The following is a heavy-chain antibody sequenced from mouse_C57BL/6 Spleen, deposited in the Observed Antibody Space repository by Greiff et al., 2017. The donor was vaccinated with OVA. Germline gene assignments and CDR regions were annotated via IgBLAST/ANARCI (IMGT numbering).Heavy chain of an antibody. Sequence: QVQLQQPGAELVKPGASVKMSCKASGYTFTSYWITWVKQRPGQGLEWIGDIYPGSGSTNYNEKFKSKATLTVDTSSSTAYMQLSSLTSEDSAVYYCARLDVYYFYFDYWGQGTTLTVSS. CDR3: ARLDVYYFYFDY. CDR2: IYPGSGST. J-gene: IGHJ2*01. V-gene: IGHV1-55*01. D-gene: IGHD2-3*01. CDR1: GYTFTSYW.